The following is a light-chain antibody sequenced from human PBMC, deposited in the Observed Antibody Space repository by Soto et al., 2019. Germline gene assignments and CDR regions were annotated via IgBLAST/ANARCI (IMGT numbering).Light chain of an antibody. J-gene: IGKJ5*01. CDR1: QSVSSNY. CDR2: YPS. Sequence: EIVLTQSPGTLSLSPGERASLSCRASQSVSSNYLAWFQQKPGQAPRLLSSYPSSRATGIPDRFSGSGSGTDFTLTISSLEPEDFAVYYCQQRSNWLITFGQGTRLEIK. V-gene: IGKV3D-20*02. CDR3: QQRSNWLIT.